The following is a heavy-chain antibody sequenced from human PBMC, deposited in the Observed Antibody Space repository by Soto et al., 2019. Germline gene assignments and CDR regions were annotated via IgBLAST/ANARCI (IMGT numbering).Heavy chain of an antibody. CDR1: GFTFSNYG. D-gene: IGHD6-13*01. CDR2: ISYDGNIK. CDR3: AKDVGPAAGLVEF. Sequence: SLRLSCAASGFTFSNYGMNWARQAPGKGLEWVAVISYDGNIKDYADSVKGRFTISRDNSKNTMYLQMNSLRAEDTAVYYCAKDVGPAAGLVEFWGQGTLVTVSS. J-gene: IGHJ4*02. V-gene: IGHV3-30*18.